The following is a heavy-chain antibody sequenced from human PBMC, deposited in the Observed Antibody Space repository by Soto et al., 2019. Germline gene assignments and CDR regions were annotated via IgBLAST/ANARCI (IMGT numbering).Heavy chain of an antibody. V-gene: IGHV1-69*13. CDR3: ARGLYYDFWSGYYRGGTFDI. Sequence: SVKVSCKASGGTFSSYAISWVRQAPGQGLEWMGGIIPIFGTANYAQKFQGRVTITADESTSTAYMELSSLRSEDTAVYYCARGLYYDFWSGYYRGGTFDIWGQGPMVTVSS. CDR2: IIPIFGTA. D-gene: IGHD3-3*01. J-gene: IGHJ3*02. CDR1: GGTFSSYA.